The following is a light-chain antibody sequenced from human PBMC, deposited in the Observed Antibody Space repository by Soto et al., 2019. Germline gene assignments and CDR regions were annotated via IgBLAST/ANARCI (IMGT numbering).Light chain of an antibody. Sequence: DIQMTQSPSSLSASVGDRVTITCRASQGISNHLAWYQQKPGKVPELLIYGASTLQSGVPSRFSGSGSGTEFTLTISSLQPEDVATYYCQKYNTAPRTFGQGTKVEIK. CDR3: QKYNTAPRT. CDR1: QGISNH. CDR2: GAS. V-gene: IGKV1-27*01. J-gene: IGKJ1*01.